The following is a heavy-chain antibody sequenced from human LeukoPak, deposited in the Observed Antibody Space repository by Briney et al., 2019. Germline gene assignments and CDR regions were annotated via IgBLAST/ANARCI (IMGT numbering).Heavy chain of an antibody. CDR1: GGTFSSYA. J-gene: IGHJ4*02. V-gene: IGHV1-69*13. D-gene: IGHD3-22*01. CDR2: IIPIFGTA. Sequence: SVKVSCKASGGTFSSYAISWVRQAPGQGLEWMGGIIPIFGTANYAQKFQGRVTITADESTSTAYMELSSLRSEDTAVYYCARDYNYDSSGYSDYWGQGTLVTVSS. CDR3: ARDYNYDSSGYSDY.